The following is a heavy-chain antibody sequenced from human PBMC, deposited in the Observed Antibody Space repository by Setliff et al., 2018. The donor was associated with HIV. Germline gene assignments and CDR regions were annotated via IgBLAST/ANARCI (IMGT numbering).Heavy chain of an antibody. Sequence: LSLTCAVYGGSFSDYHWSWIRQAPRKRLEWIGEVYDSGSTYYNPSLRSRVTISADTSKNQFSLRLSSVIAADTAVYYCARRYSYGFGYWGQGTLVTVSS. CDR3: ARRYSYGFGY. D-gene: IGHD5-18*01. J-gene: IGHJ4*02. CDR1: GGSFSDYH. CDR2: VYDSGST. V-gene: IGHV4-34*01.